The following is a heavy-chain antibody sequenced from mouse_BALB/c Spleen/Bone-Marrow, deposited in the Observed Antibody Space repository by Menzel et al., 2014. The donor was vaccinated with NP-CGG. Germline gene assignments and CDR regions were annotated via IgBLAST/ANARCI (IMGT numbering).Heavy chain of an antibody. V-gene: IGHV1-18*01. J-gene: IGHJ4*01. Sequence: EVQLQQSGPELVKPGASMKISCKASGYSFTAYTMNWVKQSHGKNLERIGLINPYNGGTSYNQKFKGKATLTVDKSSSTAYMELLSLTSEDSAVYYCARWDWDGYAMDYWGQGTSVTVSS. CDR3: ARWDWDGYAMDY. D-gene: IGHD4-1*01. CDR2: INPYNGGT. CDR1: GYSFTAYT.